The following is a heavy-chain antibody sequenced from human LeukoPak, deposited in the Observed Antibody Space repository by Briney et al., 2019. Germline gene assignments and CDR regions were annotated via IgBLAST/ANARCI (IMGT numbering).Heavy chain of an antibody. Sequence: SETLSLTCTVSDYSISSGYYWAWIRQSPGKGLQWIGTIFHSGTTYYNPSLKSRISISVDTSKNQFSLNLASVTATDTAVYYCARVGFPWYHYHYYYMDVWGKGTTVTVSS. D-gene: IGHD6-13*01. CDR2: IFHSGTT. CDR3: ARVGFPWYHYHYYYMDV. V-gene: IGHV4-38-2*02. J-gene: IGHJ6*03. CDR1: DYSISSGYY.